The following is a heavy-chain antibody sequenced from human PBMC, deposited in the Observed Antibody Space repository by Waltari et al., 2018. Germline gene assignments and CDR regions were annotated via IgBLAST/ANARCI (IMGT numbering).Heavy chain of an antibody. D-gene: IGHD2-2*01. CDR2: IYSGGST. V-gene: IGHV3-53*01. CDR1: GFTVSSNY. CDR3: ARYCSSTSCYRYAFDI. J-gene: IGHJ3*02. Sequence: EVQLVESGGGLIQPGGSLRLSCAASGFTVSSNYMSWVRQAPGKGLGWVSVIYSGGSTYYADSVKGRFTISRDNSKNTLYLQMNSLRAEDTAVYYCARYCSSTSCYRYAFDIWGQGTMVTVSS.